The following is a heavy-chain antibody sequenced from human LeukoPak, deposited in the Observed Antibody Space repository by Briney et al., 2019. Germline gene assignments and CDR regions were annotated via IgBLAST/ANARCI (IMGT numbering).Heavy chain of an antibody. V-gene: IGHV1-18*01. J-gene: IGHJ5*02. CDR1: GYTFTSYG. CDR3: ARDPYYHDSSGYYLNWFDP. D-gene: IGHD3-22*01. Sequence: ASVKVSCKASGYTFTSYGISWVRQAPGQGLEWMGWISAYNGNTNYAQKLQGGVTMTTDTSTSTAYMELRSLRSDDTAVYYCARDPYYHDSSGYYLNWFDPWGQGTLVTVSS. CDR2: ISAYNGNT.